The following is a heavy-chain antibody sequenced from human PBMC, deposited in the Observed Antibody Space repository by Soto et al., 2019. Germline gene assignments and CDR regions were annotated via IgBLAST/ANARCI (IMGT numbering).Heavy chain of an antibody. CDR3: ARLLYHDTSGLQYYYFDL. V-gene: IGHV4-59*01. CDR2: VFYTGTT. Sequence: QVQLQESGPGLVKASETLSLTCTVSGGSTSRYHWGWVRQPPGQGLEWVGYVFYTGTTRHNPSLSARVTMSGDTSRNLFSLKLSSVTAADTAVYYCARLLYHDTSGLQYYYFDLWGQGTLVTVSS. CDR1: GGSTSRYH. D-gene: IGHD3-22*01. J-gene: IGHJ4*02.